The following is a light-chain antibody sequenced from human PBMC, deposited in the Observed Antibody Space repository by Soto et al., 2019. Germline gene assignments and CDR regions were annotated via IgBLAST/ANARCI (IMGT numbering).Light chain of an antibody. J-gene: IGKJ5*01. CDR1: QDVGKW. Sequence: IRITQSPSSLSESTGYRVTITCRASQDVGKWLAWYQQKPGKAPTLLIHGASSLQSGVPPRYSGSGYGTDFTLTVSSLQPEDFATYYCQQANSCPITFGQGARLEIK. CDR3: QQANSCPIT. CDR2: GAS. V-gene: IGKV1-12*01.